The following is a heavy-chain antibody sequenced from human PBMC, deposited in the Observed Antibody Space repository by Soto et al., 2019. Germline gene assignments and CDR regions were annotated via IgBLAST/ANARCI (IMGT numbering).Heavy chain of an antibody. D-gene: IGHD2-15*01. Sequence: QVQLQQWGAGLLRPSEALSLTCAVYGRSFSGYYWSWIRQPPGKGLEWIGEINHSGSTTYNPSLKSRVTMSVDTSNDHVSLKLSSVTAADAAGYYCARSYGGSSGTFDFWGQGTLVTVSS. CDR2: INHSGST. J-gene: IGHJ4*02. V-gene: IGHV4-34*01. CDR1: GRSFSGYY. CDR3: ARSYGGSSGTFDF.